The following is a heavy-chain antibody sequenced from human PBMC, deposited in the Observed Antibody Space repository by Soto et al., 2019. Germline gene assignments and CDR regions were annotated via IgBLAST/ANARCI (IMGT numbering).Heavy chain of an antibody. V-gene: IGHV4-39*02. Sequence: ETLSLTCSVSVDSISSSGYYWGWILHPPGKGLEWIGTIYYSWYTYYNPSLKSRVTISVDTSKNQFSLRLRSVTAADTAVYYWARDFGTFYPDSSGYHYLGYFDDWGQGTQVTVSS. D-gene: IGHD3-22*01. CDR2: IYYSWYT. CDR3: ARDFGTFYPDSSGYHYLGYFDD. CDR1: VDSISSSGYY. J-gene: IGHJ4*02.